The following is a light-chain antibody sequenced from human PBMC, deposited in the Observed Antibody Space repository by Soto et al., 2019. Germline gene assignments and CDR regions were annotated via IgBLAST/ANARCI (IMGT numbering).Light chain of an antibody. V-gene: IGKV1-39*01. Sequence: DIQMTQSPSSLSTSVGDRVTITCRASQSISTYINWYQQKPGKAPKLLIYAASSLQSGVPSRFSGSGSGTDFTLTISSLQPEDFATYFCQQSDSTPPTFGQGTKVDIK. CDR1: QSISTY. J-gene: IGKJ1*01. CDR3: QQSDSTPPT. CDR2: AAS.